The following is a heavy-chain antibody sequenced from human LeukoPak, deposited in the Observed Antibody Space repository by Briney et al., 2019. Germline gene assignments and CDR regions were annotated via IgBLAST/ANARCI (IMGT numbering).Heavy chain of an antibody. D-gene: IGHD6-13*01. CDR3: AKDLGGPGIAAAGRDC. J-gene: IGHJ4*02. Sequence: PGGSLRLSCAASGFTFSSYWMSWVRQAPGKGLEWVTNIKQDGSEKYYVDSVKGRFTISRDNSKNTLYLQMNSLRAEDTATYYCAKDLGGPGIAAAGRDCWGQGTLVTVSS. CDR1: GFTFSSYW. V-gene: IGHV3-7*03. CDR2: IKQDGSEK.